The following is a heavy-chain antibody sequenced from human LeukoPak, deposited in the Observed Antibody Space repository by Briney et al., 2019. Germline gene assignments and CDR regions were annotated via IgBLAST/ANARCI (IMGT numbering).Heavy chain of an antibody. CDR2: ISGSGGST. CDR3: AKRGVVIRVILVGFHKEAYYFDS. V-gene: IGHV3-23*01. CDR1: GITLSNYG. Sequence: GGSLRLSCAVSGITLSNYGMGWVRQAPGKGLEWVAGISGSGGSTNYADSVKGRFTISRDNPKNTLYLQMNSLRAEDTAVYFCAKRGVVIRVILVGFHKEAYYFDSWGQGALVTVSS. D-gene: IGHD3-22*01. J-gene: IGHJ4*02.